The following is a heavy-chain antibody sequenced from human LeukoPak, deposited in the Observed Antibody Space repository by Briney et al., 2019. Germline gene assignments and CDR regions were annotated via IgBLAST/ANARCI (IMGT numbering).Heavy chain of an antibody. V-gene: IGHV3-30*18. CDR3: AKSGLGALDV. CDR1: GYTFTGYY. Sequence: SCKASGYTFTGYYMHWVRQAPGKGLEWVAVISYDGSNKYYADSVKGRFTISRDNSKNTLYLQMNSLRAEDTAVYYCAKSGLGALDVWGQGTTVTVSS. CDR2: ISYDGSNK. J-gene: IGHJ6*02. D-gene: IGHD3/OR15-3a*01.